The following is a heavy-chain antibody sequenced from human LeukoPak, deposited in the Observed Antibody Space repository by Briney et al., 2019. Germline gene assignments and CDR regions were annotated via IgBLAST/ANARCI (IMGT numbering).Heavy chain of an antibody. D-gene: IGHD3-9*01. CDR1: GGSISTYY. J-gene: IGHJ4*02. CDR2: IYYTGST. CDR3: ARLRDPTYYDIPGYLDY. V-gene: IGHV4-59*01. Sequence: EAPETLSLTCTVSGGSISTYYWSWIRQPPGRGLEWIGYIYYTGSTNYNPSLKSRVTMSVDTSKNQFSLKLTSVTAADTAVYYCARLRDPTYYDIPGYLDYWGQGALVTVSS.